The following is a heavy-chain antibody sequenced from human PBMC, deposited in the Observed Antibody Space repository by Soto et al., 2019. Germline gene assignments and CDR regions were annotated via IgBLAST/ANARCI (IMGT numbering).Heavy chain of an antibody. V-gene: IGHV3-30-3*01. CDR1: GFIFSSYA. CDR2: ISDDGSSK. CDR3: TRADLTVTMSVFDP. Sequence: QVQLVESGGGVVQPGRSLRLSCAASGFIFSSYAMHWVRQAPGKGLEWVALISDDGSSKYYADSVKGRFTISRDNSKNTLDLQMNSLGADDTAVYYCTRADLTVTMSVFDPWGQGTLVTVSS. J-gene: IGHJ5*02. D-gene: IGHD4-17*01.